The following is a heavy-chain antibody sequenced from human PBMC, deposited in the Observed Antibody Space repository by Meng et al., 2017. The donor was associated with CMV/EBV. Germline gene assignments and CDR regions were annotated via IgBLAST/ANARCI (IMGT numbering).Heavy chain of an antibody. D-gene: IGHD4-17*01. CDR3: ARGPEVDYGDYVGLDY. V-gene: IGHV4-4*07. Sequence: QVQLQEPGPGLVYPSETPSLTCTVSGGSISSYYWSWIRQPAGKGLEWIGRIYTSGSTNYNPSLKSRVTMSVDTSKNQFSLKLSSATAADTAVYYCARGPEVDYGDYVGLDYWGQGTLVTVSS. CDR2: IYTSGST. J-gene: IGHJ4*02. CDR1: GGSISSYY.